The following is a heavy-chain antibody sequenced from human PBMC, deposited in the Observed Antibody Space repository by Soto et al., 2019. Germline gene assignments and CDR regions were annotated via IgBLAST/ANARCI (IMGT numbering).Heavy chain of an antibody. J-gene: IGHJ6*02. D-gene: IGHD6-13*01. Sequence: PGGSLRLSCAASGFTFSSYAMSWVRQSPGKGLEWVSAISGSGGSTYYADSVKGRFTISRDNSKNTLYLQMNSLRAEDTAVYYCAKSTSCIAAAGTCPYYYYGMDVWGQGTTVTVS. CDR3: AKSTSCIAAAGTCPYYYYGMDV. CDR1: GFTFSSYA. CDR2: ISGSGGST. V-gene: IGHV3-23*01.